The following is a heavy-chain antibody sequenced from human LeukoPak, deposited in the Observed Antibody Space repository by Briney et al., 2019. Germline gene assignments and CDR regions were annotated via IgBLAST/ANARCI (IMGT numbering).Heavy chain of an antibody. CDR3: ARDPWRVGATLYYYYYGMDV. CDR1: GFTFSSYA. V-gene: IGHV3-23*01. D-gene: IGHD1-26*01. CDR2: ISGSGGST. Sequence: GGSLRLSCAASGFTFSSYAMSWVRQAPGKGLEWVSVISGSGGSTYYADSVKGRFTISRDNAKNSLYLQMNSLRAEDTAVYYCARDPWRVGATLYYYYYGMDVWGQGTTVTVSS. J-gene: IGHJ6*02.